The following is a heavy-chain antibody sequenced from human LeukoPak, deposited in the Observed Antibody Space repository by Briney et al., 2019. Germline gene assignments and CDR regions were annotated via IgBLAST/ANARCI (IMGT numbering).Heavy chain of an antibody. CDR3: ARGGVWEAFNWFDP. CDR1: GGSISSYY. CDR2: IYYSGST. Sequence: SETLSLTCTVSGGSISSYYWSWIRQPPGKGLEWIGYIYYSGSTNYNPSLKSRVTISVDTSKNQFSLKLSSVTAADTAVYYCARGGVWEAFNWFDPWGQGTLVTVSS. V-gene: IGHV4-59*01. D-gene: IGHD3-3*02. J-gene: IGHJ5*02.